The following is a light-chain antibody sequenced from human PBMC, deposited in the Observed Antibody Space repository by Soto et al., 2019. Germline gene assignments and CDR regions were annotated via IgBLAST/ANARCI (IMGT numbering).Light chain of an antibody. Sequence: EVVMTQSPATLSVSPGERATLSCRASETVATNLAWYQQKPGQAPRLLISGASTRAAGISDRFRGSGSGTEFTLTISSLRSEDSDIYYCQQYYDWPPMTFGQGTKVEI. CDR3: QQYYDWPPMT. CDR1: ETVATN. CDR2: GAS. V-gene: IGKV3-15*01. J-gene: IGKJ1*01.